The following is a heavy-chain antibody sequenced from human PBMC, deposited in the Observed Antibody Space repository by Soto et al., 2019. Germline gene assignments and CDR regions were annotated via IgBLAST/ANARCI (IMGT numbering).Heavy chain of an antibody. Sequence: QVQLVQSGAEVKKPGASVKVSCKASGYTFTSYGISWVRQAPGQGLEWMGWISAYNGNTNYAQKVQGRVTMHKDTSTSTAYMELRSLRSDDTAVYYCARRGYCSGGSCLPVGMDVWGQGTTVTVSS. V-gene: IGHV1-18*01. CDR1: GYTFTSYG. CDR2: ISAYNGNT. CDR3: ARRGYCSGGSCLPVGMDV. J-gene: IGHJ6*02. D-gene: IGHD2-15*01.